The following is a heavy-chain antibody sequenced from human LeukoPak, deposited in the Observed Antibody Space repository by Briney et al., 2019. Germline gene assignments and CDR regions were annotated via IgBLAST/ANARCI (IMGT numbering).Heavy chain of an antibody. CDR1: GGSISSYY. V-gene: IGHV4-59*12. J-gene: IGHJ3*02. CDR2: IYHSGST. D-gene: IGHD4-11*01. Sequence: PSETLSLTCTVSGGSISSYYWSWIRQPPGKGLEWIGYIYHSGSTYYNPSLKSRVTISVDRSKNQFSLKLSSVTAADTAVYYCARTIPLTTVTTGHGFDIWGQGTMVTVSS. CDR3: ARTIPLTTVTTGHGFDI.